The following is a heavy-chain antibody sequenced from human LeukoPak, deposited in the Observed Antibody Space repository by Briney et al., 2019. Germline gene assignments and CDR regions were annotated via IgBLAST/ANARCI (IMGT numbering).Heavy chain of an antibody. CDR3: AKAPTEGSYGNYYYYYMDV. Sequence: GGSLRLSCAASGFTFSSYAMSWVRQAPGKGLEWVSAISGSGGSTYYADSVKGRFTISRDNSKNTLYLQMNSLRAEDTAVYYCAKAPTEGSYGNYYYYYMDVWGKGTTVTVSS. J-gene: IGHJ6*03. CDR1: GFTFSSYA. D-gene: IGHD1-14*01. CDR2: ISGSGGST. V-gene: IGHV3-23*01.